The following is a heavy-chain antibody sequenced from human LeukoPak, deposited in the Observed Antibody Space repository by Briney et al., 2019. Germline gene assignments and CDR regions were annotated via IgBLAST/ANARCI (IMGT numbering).Heavy chain of an antibody. V-gene: IGHV3-21*01. J-gene: IGHJ4*02. CDR3: ARDSLSHKYSSSSLYFDY. Sequence: GGSLRLSCAASGFTFSSYSMNWVRQAPGKGLEWVSSISSSSSYIYYADSVKGRFTISRDNAKNPLYLQMNSLRAEDTAVYYCARDSLSHKYSSSSLYFDYWGQGTLVTVSS. D-gene: IGHD6-6*01. CDR2: ISSSSSYI. CDR1: GFTFSSYS.